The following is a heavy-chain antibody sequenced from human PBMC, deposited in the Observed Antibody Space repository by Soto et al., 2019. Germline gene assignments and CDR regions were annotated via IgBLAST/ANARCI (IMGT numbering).Heavy chain of an antibody. CDR3: ARGLYTGSPHFFY. D-gene: IGHD1-26*01. CDR1: RFTFSSYW. V-gene: IGHV3-7*05. J-gene: IGHJ4*02. CDR2: INEDGNEK. Sequence: GGSLRLSCVASRFTFSSYWMTWVRRPPGKGLEWVANINEDGNEKNYVDYVKGRFSISRDNAKNSLFLQMNSLRAEDTAVYYCARGLYTGSPHFFYWGQGTLVTVSS.